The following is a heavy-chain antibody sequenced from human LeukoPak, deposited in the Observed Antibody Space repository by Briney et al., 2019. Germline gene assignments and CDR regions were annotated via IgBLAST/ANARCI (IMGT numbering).Heavy chain of an antibody. J-gene: IGHJ4*02. D-gene: IGHD6-13*01. Sequence: GGSLRLSCAASGFTFSSYWVSWVRQAPGKGLEWVANIKQDGSEKYYVDSVKGRFTISRDNAKNSLYLQMNSLRAEDTAVYYCARDSIATDYWGQGTLVTVSS. CDR1: GFTFSSYW. V-gene: IGHV3-7*01. CDR3: ARDSIATDY. CDR2: IKQDGSEK.